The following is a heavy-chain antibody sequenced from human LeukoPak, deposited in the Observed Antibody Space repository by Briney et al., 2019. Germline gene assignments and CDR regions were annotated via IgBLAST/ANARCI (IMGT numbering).Heavy chain of an antibody. Sequence: AGGSLRLSCAASGFTFSSYSMNWVRQAPGKGLEWIGTIYYSGSTHYNPSLKSRVTISVDTSKNQFSLKLNSVTAADTAVYYCATSHPRDGYSFWGQGTLVTVSS. CDR3: ATSHPRDGYSF. D-gene: IGHD5-24*01. V-gene: IGHV4-59*12. J-gene: IGHJ4*02. CDR2: IYYSGST. CDR1: GFTFSSYS.